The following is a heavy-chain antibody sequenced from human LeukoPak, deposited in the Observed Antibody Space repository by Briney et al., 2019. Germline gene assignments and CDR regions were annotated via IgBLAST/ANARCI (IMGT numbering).Heavy chain of an antibody. CDR2: IKQDGSEK. J-gene: IGHJ6*02. CDR3: ARVSGDPRAYYYYYGMDV. D-gene: IGHD2-21*02. V-gene: IGHV3-7*01. CDR1: GFTFSSYW. Sequence: GGSLRLSCAASGFTFSSYWMSWVRQAPGKGLEWVANIKQDGSEKYYVDSVKGRFTISRDNAKNSLYLQMNSLRAEDTAVYYCARVSGDPRAYYYYYGMDVWGQRTTVTVSS.